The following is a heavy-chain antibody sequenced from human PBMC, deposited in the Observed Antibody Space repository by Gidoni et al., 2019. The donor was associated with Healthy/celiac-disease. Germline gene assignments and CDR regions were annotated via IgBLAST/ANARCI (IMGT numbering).Heavy chain of an antibody. Sequence: EVQLLESGGGLVQPGGSLRLSCAASGFTFSSYAMRWVRQAPGKGLEWVSAISGSGGSTYYADSVKGRFTISRDNSKNTLYRQMNSLRAEDTAVYYCAKSLDVAVAVPGFDYWGQGTLVTVSS. J-gene: IGHJ4*02. CDR1: GFTFSSYA. V-gene: IGHV3-23*01. CDR3: AKSLDVAVAVPGFDY. CDR2: ISGSGGST. D-gene: IGHD6-19*01.